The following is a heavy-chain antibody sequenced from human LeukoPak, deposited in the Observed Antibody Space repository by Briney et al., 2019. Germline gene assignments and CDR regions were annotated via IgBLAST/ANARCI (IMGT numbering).Heavy chain of an antibody. CDR2: IKQGGSEK. D-gene: IGHD2-15*01. V-gene: IGHV3-7*03. CDR1: GFSFSNYA. CDR3: ARDFGLRCSGGTCYSVYYYGMDV. Sequence: AGGSLRLSCSASGFSFSNYAMYWVRQAPGKGLEWVANIKQGGSEKYYVDSVKGRFTISRDNAKNSLYLQTNSLRAEDTAVYYCARDFGLRCSGGTCYSVYYYGMDVWGKGTTVTVSS. J-gene: IGHJ6*04.